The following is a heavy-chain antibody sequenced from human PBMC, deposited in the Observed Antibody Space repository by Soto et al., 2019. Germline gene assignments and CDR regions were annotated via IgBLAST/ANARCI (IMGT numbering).Heavy chain of an antibody. CDR3: AKDLRPDGRYDLAY. J-gene: IGHJ4*02. CDR2: MIGDGTSW. V-gene: IGHV3-23*01. CDR1: GFNLRIYA. Sequence: GGSLRLSCAASGFNLRIYAMNWVRQALGKGLEWVSVMIGDGTSWDYADSVRGRFTISRDNSKNTLYLQMNSLRAEDTAVYYCAKDLRPDGRYDLAYWGQGTLVTVSS. D-gene: IGHD1-26*01.